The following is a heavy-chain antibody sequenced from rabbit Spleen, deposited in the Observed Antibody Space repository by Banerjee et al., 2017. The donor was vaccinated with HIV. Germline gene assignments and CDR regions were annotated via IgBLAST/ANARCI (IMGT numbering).Heavy chain of an antibody. V-gene: IGHV1S45*01. CDR2: INSFSGRP. CDR1: GFSFSNGYV. J-gene: IGHJ4*01. D-gene: IGHD7-1*01. CDR3: ARDVGYRDWGYILNL. Sequence: QEQLEESGGDLVKPEGSLTLTFTASGFSFSNGYVMCWVRQAPGKGLEWIACINSFSGRPVYATWVNGRFTISKASWTTVTLHMTGLTAADTATYFCARDVGYRDWGYILNLWGQGTLVTVS.